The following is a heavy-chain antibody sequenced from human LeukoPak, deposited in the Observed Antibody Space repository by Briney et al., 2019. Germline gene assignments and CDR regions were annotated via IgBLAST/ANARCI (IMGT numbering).Heavy chain of an antibody. V-gene: IGHV1-18*01. CDR2: ISAYNGNT. Sequence: ASVKVSCKASGYTFTSYGISWVRQAPGQGLEWMGWISAYNGNTNYAQKLQGRVTMTTDTSTSTAYMELSSLRSEDTAVYYCARDPSVPGASTFWFDPWGQGTLVTVSS. CDR1: GYTFTSYG. J-gene: IGHJ5*02. D-gene: IGHD2-2*01. CDR3: ARDPSVPGASTFWFDP.